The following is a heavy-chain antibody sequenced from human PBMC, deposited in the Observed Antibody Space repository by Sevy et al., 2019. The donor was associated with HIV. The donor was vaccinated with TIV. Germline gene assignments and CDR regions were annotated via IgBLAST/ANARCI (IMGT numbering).Heavy chain of an antibody. D-gene: IGHD1-7*01. CDR1: GYTFTGDY. V-gene: IGHV1-2*06. Sequence: ASVKVSCKASGYTFTGDYLHWVRQAPGQRLEWMGRVYPNSGGTNSAQKFQGRVTMTRDTSISTAYMELSRLRSDDTAVYYCAIDGGGGTTNSGMDVWGQGTTVTVSS. CDR3: AIDGGGGTTNSGMDV. J-gene: IGHJ6*02. CDR2: VYPNSGGT.